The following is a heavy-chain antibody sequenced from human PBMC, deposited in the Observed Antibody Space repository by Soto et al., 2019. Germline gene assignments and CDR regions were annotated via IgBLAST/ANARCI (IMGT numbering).Heavy chain of an antibody. J-gene: IGHJ4*02. CDR2: ISSSSSYT. CDR3: ARDPWATFGGVIVTGSLDFFY. V-gene: IGHV3-21*01. Sequence: GGSLRLSCAASGFTFSGHSMNWVRQAPGKGLEWVSSISSSSSYTYYADSVKGRFAISRDNAKNSLYLQMNILRAEDTAVYYCARDPWATFGGVIVTGSLDFFYWGQGTLVTVSS. CDR1: GFTFSGHS. D-gene: IGHD3-16*02.